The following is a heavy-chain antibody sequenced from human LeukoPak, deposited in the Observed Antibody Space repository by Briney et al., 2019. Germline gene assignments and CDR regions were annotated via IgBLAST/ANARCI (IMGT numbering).Heavy chain of an antibody. CDR3: ASSTNPYYYYMDV. V-gene: IGHV1-58*02. CDR1: GFTFTSSA. CDR2: IVVGSGNT. Sequence: ASVKVSCKASGFTFTSSAMQWVRQARGQRLEWIGWIVVGSGNTNYAQKFQERVTITRDMSTSTAYMELSSLRSEDTAVYYCASSTNPYYYYMDVWGKGTTVTVSS. J-gene: IGHJ6*03. D-gene: IGHD2-2*01.